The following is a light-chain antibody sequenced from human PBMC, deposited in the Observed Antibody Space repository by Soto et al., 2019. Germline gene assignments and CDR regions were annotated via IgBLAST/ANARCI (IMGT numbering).Light chain of an antibody. Sequence: VLPQPPSVSGAPGQRVTISCTGSSSNIGAGYDVHWYQQLPGTAPKLLIYGNSNRPSGVPDRFSGSKSGTSASLAITGLQAEDEADYYCQSYDSSVSKVVFGGGTKLTVL. CDR1: SSNIGAGYD. CDR3: QSYDSSVSKVV. V-gene: IGLV1-40*01. CDR2: GNS. J-gene: IGLJ2*01.